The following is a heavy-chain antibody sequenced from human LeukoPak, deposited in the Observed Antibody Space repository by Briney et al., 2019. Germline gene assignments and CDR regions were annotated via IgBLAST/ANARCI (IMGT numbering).Heavy chain of an antibody. CDR1: GGSFSGYY. D-gene: IGHD3-3*01. V-gene: IGHV4-34*01. CDR2: INHSGST. CDR3: ARAGYDFWSGYPIYYYYGMDV. J-gene: IGHJ6*02. Sequence: SETLSLTCAVHGGSFSGYYWSWIRQPPGKGLEWIGEINHSGSTNYNPSLKSRVTISVDTSKNQFSLKLSSVTAADTAVYYCARAGYDFWSGYPIYYYYGMDVWGQGTTVTVSS.